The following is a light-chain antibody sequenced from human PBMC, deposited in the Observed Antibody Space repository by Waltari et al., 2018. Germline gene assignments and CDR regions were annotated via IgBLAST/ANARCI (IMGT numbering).Light chain of an antibody. CDR2: EVS. V-gene: IGLV2-14*01. CDR1: SSDVGGYNY. CDR3: SSYTSSSTLV. J-gene: IGLJ2*01. Sequence: QSALTQPASVSGSPGQSITISCTGTSSDVGGYNYASWYQQHPGKAPKLMIYEVSNRPSGVSNRFSGSKSGNTASLTISGLQAGDEADYYCSSYTSSSTLVFGGGTKLTVL.